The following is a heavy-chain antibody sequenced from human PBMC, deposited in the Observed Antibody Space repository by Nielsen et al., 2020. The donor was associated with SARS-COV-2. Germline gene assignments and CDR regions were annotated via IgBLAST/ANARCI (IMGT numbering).Heavy chain of an antibody. Sequence: GGSLRLSCAASGFTFSSYAMSWVRQAPGKGLEWVSAISGSGGSTYYADSVKGRFTISRDNSKNTLYLQMNNLRAEDTAVYYCAKDLTLYDILTGYDYWGQGTLATVSS. CDR2: ISGSGGST. CDR1: GFTFSSYA. J-gene: IGHJ4*02. V-gene: IGHV3-23*01. D-gene: IGHD3-9*01. CDR3: AKDLTLYDILTGYDY.